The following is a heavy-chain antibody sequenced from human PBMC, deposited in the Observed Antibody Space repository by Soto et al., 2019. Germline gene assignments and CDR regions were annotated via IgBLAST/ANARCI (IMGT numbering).Heavy chain of an antibody. CDR3: AKRGGTSCLDS. D-gene: IGHD3-16*01. J-gene: IGHJ4*02. Sequence: EVQLLESGGGLVQPGGSLRLSCAASGFTFSSFAMSWVRQTPGKGLEWVSAITSRGDNTYYADSVKGRFTISRDNSKNTLYLKMDTLRVDDTAVYYCAKRGGTSCLDSWGQGTLVTISS. V-gene: IGHV3-23*01. CDR1: GFTFSSFA. CDR2: ITSRGDNT.